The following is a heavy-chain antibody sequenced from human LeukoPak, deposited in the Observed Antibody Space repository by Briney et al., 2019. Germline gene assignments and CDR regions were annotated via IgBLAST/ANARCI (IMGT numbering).Heavy chain of an antibody. D-gene: IGHD5-18*01. CDR3: ARDFAVTDTGFDY. J-gene: IGHJ4*02. CDR2: INTNTGNP. CDR1: GYTFTTYS. Sequence: ASVKVSCKASGYTFTTYSMNWVRQAPGQGLEWMGWINTNTGNPTYAQGFTGRFAFSLDTSVSTAYLQINSLRAEDTAVYFCARDFAVTDTGFDYWGQGTLVTVSS. V-gene: IGHV7-4-1*02.